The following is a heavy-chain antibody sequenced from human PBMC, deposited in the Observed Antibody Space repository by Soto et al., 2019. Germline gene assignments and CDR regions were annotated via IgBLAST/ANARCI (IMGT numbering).Heavy chain of an antibody. J-gene: IGHJ6*02. D-gene: IGHD3-10*01. V-gene: IGHV4-59*01. CDR3: ARDDRGYYGMGV. CDR1: GGSISSYY. Sequence: QVQLQESGPGLVKPSETLSLTCTVSGGSISSYYWSWIRQPPGKGLEWIGYIYYSGSTNYNPSLKNRVPRSVDTSKTQSSLKLSSVTAADTAVYYCARDDRGYYGMGVWGQGTTVTVSS. CDR2: IYYSGST.